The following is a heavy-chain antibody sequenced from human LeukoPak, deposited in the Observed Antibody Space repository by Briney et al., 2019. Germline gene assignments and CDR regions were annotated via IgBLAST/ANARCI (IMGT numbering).Heavy chain of an antibody. Sequence: ASVKVSCKASGYTFTSYGISWVRQAPGQGLEWMGWISAYNGNTNYAQKLQGRVTMTTDTSTSTAYMELRSLRSDDTAVYYCARALKGYSSGWTFDYWGQGTLVTVSS. CDR1: GYTFTSYG. V-gene: IGHV1-18*01. CDR3: ARALKGYSSGWTFDY. D-gene: IGHD6-19*01. J-gene: IGHJ4*02. CDR2: ISAYNGNT.